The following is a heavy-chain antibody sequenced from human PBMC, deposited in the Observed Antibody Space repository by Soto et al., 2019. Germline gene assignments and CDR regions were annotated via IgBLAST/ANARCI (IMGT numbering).Heavy chain of an antibody. D-gene: IGHD6-19*01. Sequence: GGSLRLSCAASGVTFSSYAMNWVRQAPGKGLEWVSVISGSGGSTYYADSVKGRFTISRDNSKNTLYLQMNSLRAEDTAVYYCASRSSGWYSDYWGQGTLVTVSS. J-gene: IGHJ4*02. CDR2: ISGSGGST. V-gene: IGHV3-23*01. CDR1: GVTFSSYA. CDR3: ASRSSGWYSDY.